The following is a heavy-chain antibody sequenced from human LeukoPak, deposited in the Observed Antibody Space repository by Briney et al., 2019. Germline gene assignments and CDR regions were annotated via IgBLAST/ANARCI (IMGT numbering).Heavy chain of an antibody. CDR2: ISSSSSYI. Sequence: GGSLRLSCAASGFTFSSYSMNWVRQAPGKGLEWVSSISSSSSYICYADSVKGRFTISRDNAKNSLYLQMNSLRAEDTAVYYCARDSRQWLVDWYFDLWGRGTLVTVSS. J-gene: IGHJ2*01. V-gene: IGHV3-21*01. D-gene: IGHD6-19*01. CDR1: GFTFSSYS. CDR3: ARDSRQWLVDWYFDL.